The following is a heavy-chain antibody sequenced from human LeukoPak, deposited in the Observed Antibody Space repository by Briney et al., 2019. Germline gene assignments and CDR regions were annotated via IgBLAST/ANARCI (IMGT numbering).Heavy chain of an antibody. D-gene: IGHD3-9*01. Sequence: GGSLRLSCAASGFTFSSYWMHWVRQAPGKGLVWVSRINSDGSSTSYADSVKGRFTISRDNAKNTLYLQMSSLRAEDTALYYCAKDLPGYSAPEYWGQGTLVTVSS. V-gene: IGHV3-74*01. J-gene: IGHJ4*02. CDR2: INSDGSST. CDR3: AKDLPGYSAPEY. CDR1: GFTFSSYW.